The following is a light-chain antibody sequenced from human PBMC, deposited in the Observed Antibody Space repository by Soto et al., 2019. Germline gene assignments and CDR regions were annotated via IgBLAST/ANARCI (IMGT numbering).Light chain of an antibody. CDR3: CSYATGGTLV. V-gene: IGLV2-23*02. CDR1: STDIESYNF. CDR2: EVA. Sequence: QSVLTQPASVSGSPGQSITIPCIGSSTDIESYNFVSWYQIHPGKDPKLIIFEVANRPSDVSLRFSGSKSGNTASLTIPSLQAEDEADYHCCSYATGGTLVFGGGTKVTVL. J-gene: IGLJ3*02.